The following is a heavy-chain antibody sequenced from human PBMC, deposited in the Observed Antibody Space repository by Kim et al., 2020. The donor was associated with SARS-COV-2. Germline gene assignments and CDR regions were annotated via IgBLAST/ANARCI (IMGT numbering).Heavy chain of an antibody. J-gene: IGHJ4*02. CDR3: TRDISSWYFDY. D-gene: IGHD6-13*01. Sequence: GGSLRLSCAASGLTFSNYGMHWVRQAPGKGLEWVAVIWHDGSNKYYADSVKGRFTISRDNSGNTLYLQMNSLRVEDTAVYYCTRDISSWYFDYWGQGTLVTVSS. CDR2: IWHDGSNK. CDR1: GLTFSNYG. V-gene: IGHV3-33*01.